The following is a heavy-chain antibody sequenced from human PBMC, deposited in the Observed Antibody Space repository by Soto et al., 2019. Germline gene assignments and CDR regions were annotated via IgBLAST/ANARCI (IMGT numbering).Heavy chain of an antibody. CDR2: ISAYNGNT. D-gene: IGHD4-17*01. J-gene: IGHJ4*02. CDR3: ARDFYGDYVIDY. Sequence: GASAEVSCKESGDRITSYGSSWVRQAPGQGLEWMGWISAYNGNTNYAQKLQGRVTMTTDTSTSTAYMELRSLRSDDTAVYYCARDFYGDYVIDYWGQGTLVTVSS. V-gene: IGHV1-18*04. CDR1: GDRITSYG.